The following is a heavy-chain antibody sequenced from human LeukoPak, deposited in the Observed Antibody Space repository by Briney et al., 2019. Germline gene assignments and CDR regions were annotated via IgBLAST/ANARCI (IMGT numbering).Heavy chain of an antibody. Sequence: PGGSLRLSCAASGFTFSSYAMSWVRQAPRKGLEWVSAISGSGSSTYYADSVKGRFTISRDNSKNTLYLQMNSLRADDTAVYYCASYGDYYRGGLYWGQGTLVTVSS. J-gene: IGHJ4*02. CDR3: ASYGDYYRGGLY. CDR2: ISGSGSST. V-gene: IGHV3-23*01. D-gene: IGHD4-17*01. CDR1: GFTFSSYA.